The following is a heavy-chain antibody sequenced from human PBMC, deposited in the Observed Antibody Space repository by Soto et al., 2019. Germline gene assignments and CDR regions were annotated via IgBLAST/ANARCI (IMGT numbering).Heavy chain of an antibody. J-gene: IGHJ6*02. D-gene: IGHD3-9*01. CDR1: GFTFSSYG. CDR3: AKSYYDILTGYFEDYYGMDV. Sequence: GGSLRLSCAASGFTFSSYGMHWVRQAPGKGLEWVAVISYDGSNKYYADSVKGRFTISRDNSKNTLYLQMNSLRAEDTAVYYCAKSYYDILTGYFEDYYGMDVWGQGTTVTVSS. V-gene: IGHV3-30*18. CDR2: ISYDGSNK.